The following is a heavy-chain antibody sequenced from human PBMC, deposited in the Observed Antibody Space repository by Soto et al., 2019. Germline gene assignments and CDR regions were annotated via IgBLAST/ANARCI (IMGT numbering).Heavy chain of an antibody. J-gene: IGHJ3*02. V-gene: IGHV4-59*01. Sequence: SETLSLTCAVYGGSFSAYYWSWIRQPPGKGLEWIGYIYYSGSTNYNPSLKSRVTISVDTSKNQFSLKLSSVTAADTAVYYCARVGGSYFRGTFDIWGQGTMVTVSS. D-gene: IGHD1-26*01. CDR1: GGSFSAYY. CDR2: IYYSGST. CDR3: ARVGGSYFRGTFDI.